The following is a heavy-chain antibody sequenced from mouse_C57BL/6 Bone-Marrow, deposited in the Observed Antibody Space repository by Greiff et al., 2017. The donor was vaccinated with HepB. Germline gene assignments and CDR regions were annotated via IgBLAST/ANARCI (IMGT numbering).Heavy chain of an antibody. CDR2: IDPSDSYT. CDR3: ARGDDYFDY. CDR1: GYTFTSYW. J-gene: IGHJ2*01. V-gene: IGHV1-59*01. Sequence: HVQLQQSGAELVRPGTSVKLSCKASGYTFTSYWMHWVKQRPGQGLEWIGVIDPSDSYTNYNQKFKGKATLTVDTSSSTAYMQLSSLTSEDSAVYYCARGDDYFDYWGQGTTLTVSS.